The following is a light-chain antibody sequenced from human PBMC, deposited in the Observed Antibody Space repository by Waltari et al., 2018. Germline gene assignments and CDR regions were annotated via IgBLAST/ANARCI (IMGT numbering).Light chain of an antibody. J-gene: IGKJ1*01. V-gene: IGKV3-20*01. Sequence: SCRASQSVSRALVWYQQKPGQAPRLLIYGVSNRATGIPDRFSGSGSGTDFSLTISRLEPEDFAVYYCQNYERLPATLGQGTRVEIK. CDR1: QSVSRA. CDR2: GVS. CDR3: QNYERLPAT.